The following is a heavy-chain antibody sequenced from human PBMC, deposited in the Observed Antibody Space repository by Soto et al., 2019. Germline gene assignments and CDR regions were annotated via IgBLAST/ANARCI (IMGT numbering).Heavy chain of an antibody. CDR1: GDSISSSDYY. Sequence: QLQLQESGPGLVKPSETLSLTCTVSGDSISSSDYYWGWIRQPPGKGLEWIGNIYYSGSASYHPXXXXXXXXXXXXXXXXXXXXXXXXXXXXXXXXXXXXXXPWVXFDYWGQGTLVTXSX. V-gene: IGHV4-39*01. CDR3: XXXXPWVXFDY. CDR2: IYYSGSA. J-gene: IGHJ4*02. D-gene: IGHD1-26*01.